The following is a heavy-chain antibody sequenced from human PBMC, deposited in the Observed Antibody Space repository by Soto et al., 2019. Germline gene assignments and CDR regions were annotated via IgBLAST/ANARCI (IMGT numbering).Heavy chain of an antibody. Sequence: PSETLSLTCTVSGGSISSGGYYWSWIRQRPGTGLEWIGHISYSGSTYYNTSLKSRVTISVDTSRNQFSLKLSSVTAADTAVYYCARAKITIGPKYGMDVWGQGTTVTVSS. CDR1: GGSISSGGYY. D-gene: IGHD3-3*01. J-gene: IGHJ6*02. CDR3: ARAKITIGPKYGMDV. CDR2: ISYSGST. V-gene: IGHV4-30-4*01.